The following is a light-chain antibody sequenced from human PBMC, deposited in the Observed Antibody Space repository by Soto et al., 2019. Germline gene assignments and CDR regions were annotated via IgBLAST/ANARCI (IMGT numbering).Light chain of an antibody. J-gene: IGKJ5*01. V-gene: IGKV1-39*01. CDR1: QSINNH. Sequence: IQMTQSPSSLSASVXDRVTITCMASQSINNHLTWSQQKPGKAPKLLIYAASTLQRGVPSRFSGSGSGTDVTRTISSLQPEDVATYYCQQSYRNPRTFCQGTRLEIK. CDR3: QQSYRNPRT. CDR2: AAS.